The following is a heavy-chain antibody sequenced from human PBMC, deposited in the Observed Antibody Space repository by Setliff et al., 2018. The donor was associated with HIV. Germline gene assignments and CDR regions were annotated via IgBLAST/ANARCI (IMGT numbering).Heavy chain of an antibody. D-gene: IGHD3-3*01. CDR1: GASVTNVLYY. V-gene: IGHV4-61*09. J-gene: IGHJ1*01. Sequence: PSETLSLTCTVSGASVTNVLYYWSWLRQPAGKGLEWIGHIYTSGNSRYTNYNSSLESRVAISLDTSSNQFSLKLSSVTAADTAVYYCARHEGNNFWSGYSEYFQHWGQGTLVTVSS. CDR3: ARHEGNNFWSGYSEYFQH. CDR2: IYTSGNSRYT.